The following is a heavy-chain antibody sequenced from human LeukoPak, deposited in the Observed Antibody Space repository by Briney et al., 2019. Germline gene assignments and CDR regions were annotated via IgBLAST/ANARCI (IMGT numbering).Heavy chain of an antibody. J-gene: IGHJ6*02. CDR1: GYTFTSYG. D-gene: IGHD2-2*01. Sequence: ASVKVSCRASGYTFTSYGISWVRQAPGQGLEWMGWISAYNGNTNYAQKLQGRVTMTTDTSTSTAYMELRSLRSDDTAVYYCARDAGIVVVPAAPGYYYYYGMDVWGQGTTVTVSS. CDR2: ISAYNGNT. V-gene: IGHV1-18*01. CDR3: ARDAGIVVVPAAPGYYYYYGMDV.